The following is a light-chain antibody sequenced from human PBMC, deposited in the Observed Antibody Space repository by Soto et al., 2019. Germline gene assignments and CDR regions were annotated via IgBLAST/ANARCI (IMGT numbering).Light chain of an antibody. CDR1: SSDVGGYDY. J-gene: IGLJ2*01. CDR2: EVT. V-gene: IGLV2-14*01. Sequence: QSVLTQPAYVSGSPGQSITISCTGTSSDVGGYDYVSWYQQHPGKVPKLIIYEVTKRPSGVSHRFSGSKSGNAASLTISGLQAEDEADYYCSSYTTSSALVFGGGTKLTVL. CDR3: SSYTTSSALV.